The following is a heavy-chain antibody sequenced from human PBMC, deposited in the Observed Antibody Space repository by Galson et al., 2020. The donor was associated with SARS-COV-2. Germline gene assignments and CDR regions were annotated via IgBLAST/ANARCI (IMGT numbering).Heavy chain of an antibody. CDR1: GDSVSSNSAA. CDR2: TYYRSKWYN. D-gene: IGHD3-3*01. CDR3: ARDGISNNPNYDFWSGHILWGYFDY. V-gene: IGHV6-1*01. Sequence: SQTLSLTCSISGDSVSSNSAAWNWIRQSPSRGLEWLGRTYYRSKWYNEYAVSVKSRITINPDTSKNQFSLQLNSVTPEDTAVYYCARDGISNNPNYDFWSGHILWGYFDYWGQGTLVTVSS. J-gene: IGHJ4*02.